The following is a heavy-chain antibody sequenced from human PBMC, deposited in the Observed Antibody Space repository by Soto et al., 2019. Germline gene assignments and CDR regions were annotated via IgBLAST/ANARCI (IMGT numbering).Heavy chain of an antibody. Sequence: PGGSLRLSCAASGFTFSSYSMNWVRQAPGKGLEWVSSISSSSSYIYYADSMKGRFTISRDNAKNSLYLQMNSLRAEDTAVYYCARDMVRGAIQFPYYYYYTGDVWGQGTTVSVSS. CDR1: GFTFSSYS. J-gene: IGHJ6*02. CDR2: ISSSSSYI. D-gene: IGHD3-10*01. V-gene: IGHV3-21*01. CDR3: ARDMVRGAIQFPYYYYYTGDV.